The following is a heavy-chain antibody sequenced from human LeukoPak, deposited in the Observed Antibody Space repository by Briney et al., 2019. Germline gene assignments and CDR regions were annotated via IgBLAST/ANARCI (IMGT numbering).Heavy chain of an antibody. CDR2: VSYDGSYK. CDR1: GFTFSNID. J-gene: IGHJ1*01. Sequence: SLTLTCAASGFTFSNIDMHWVRQAPGKGLEWVAVVSYDGSYKYYADSVKGRFTISRDNSRNTLYLQMNGLRAEDTAVYYCAKKYSSEWPPDHWRESPLDSVSS. V-gene: IGHV3-30*18. CDR3: AKKYSSEWPPDH. D-gene: IGHD4-11*01.